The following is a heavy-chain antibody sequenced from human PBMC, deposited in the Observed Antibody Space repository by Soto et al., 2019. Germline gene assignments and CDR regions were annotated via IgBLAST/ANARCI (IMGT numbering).Heavy chain of an antibody. Sequence: QVQLVQSGAEVKKPGSSVKVSCKASGGTFSSYAISWVRQAPGQGLEWMGGIIPNFGTANYAQKFQGRVTITADESTSTAYMELSSLRSEDTAVYYCASSLKPIGTYYYYGMDVWGQGTTVTVSS. V-gene: IGHV1-69*01. CDR2: IIPNFGTA. D-gene: IGHD1-26*01. CDR1: GGTFSSYA. CDR3: ASSLKPIGTYYYYGMDV. J-gene: IGHJ6*02.